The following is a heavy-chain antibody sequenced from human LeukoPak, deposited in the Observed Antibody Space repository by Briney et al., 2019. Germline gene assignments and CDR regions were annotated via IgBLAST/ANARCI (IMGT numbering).Heavy chain of an antibody. J-gene: IGHJ4*02. CDR1: GFTFSSYA. D-gene: IGHD1-26*01. V-gene: IGHV3-23*01. CDR2: ISGSGGST. Sequence: LGGSLRLSCAASGFTFSSYAMSWVRQAPGKGLEWVSAISGSGGSTYYADSVKGRFTISRDNSKNTLYLQMNSLRAEDTAVYYCAKDQRPIVGAPDYWGQGTLVTVSS. CDR3: AKDQRPIVGAPDY.